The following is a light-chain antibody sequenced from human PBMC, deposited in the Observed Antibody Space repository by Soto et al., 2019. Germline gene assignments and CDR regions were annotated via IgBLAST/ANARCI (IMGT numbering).Light chain of an antibody. J-gene: IGLJ1*01. V-gene: IGLV2-14*01. CDR2: EVS. CDR3: SSYTSSSTTYV. Sequence: QSVLTQPASLSGSPGQSITISCTGTSSDVGDYNYVSWYQQHPGKAPKLMIYEVSNRPSGVSNRFSGSKSGNTASLTISGLQAEDEADYYCSSYTSSSTTYVFGTGTKVTVL. CDR1: SSDVGDYNY.